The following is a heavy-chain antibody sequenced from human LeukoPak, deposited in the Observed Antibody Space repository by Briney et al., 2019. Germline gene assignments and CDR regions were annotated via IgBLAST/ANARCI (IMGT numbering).Heavy chain of an antibody. J-gene: IGHJ4*02. V-gene: IGHV3-30*14. CDR2: ISYDGSNK. CDR3: ARVVTAIPHFDY. D-gene: IGHD2-21*02. Sequence: GGSLRLSCAASGFTFSSYAMHWVRQAPGKGLEWVAVISYDGSNKYYADSVKGRFTISRDNSKNTLYLQMNSLRAEDTAVYYCARVVTAIPHFDYWGQGTLVTVSS. CDR1: GFTFSSYA.